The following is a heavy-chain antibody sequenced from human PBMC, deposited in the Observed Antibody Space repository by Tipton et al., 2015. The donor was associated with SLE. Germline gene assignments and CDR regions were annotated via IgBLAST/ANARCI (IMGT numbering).Heavy chain of an antibody. CDR1: GYSMSNAYY. V-gene: IGHV4-38-2*02. D-gene: IGHD1-26*01. CDR2: IFHSGST. J-gene: IGHJ5*02. Sequence: TLSLTCTVSGYSMSNAYYWGWIRQPPGKGLEWIGSIFHSGSTYFNPSLKSRVTISLDTSKNQFSLWLSSVTAADTAVYYCARGGADLGRFDPWGQGTLVTVSS. CDR3: ARGGADLGRFDP.